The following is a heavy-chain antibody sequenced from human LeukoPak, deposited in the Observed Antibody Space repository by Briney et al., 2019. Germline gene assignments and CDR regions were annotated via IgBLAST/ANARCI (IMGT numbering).Heavy chain of an antibody. J-gene: IGHJ5*02. V-gene: IGHV1-46*01. CDR3: ARDNSVGDTAWWFDP. CDR1: GYTFTSYY. CDR2: INPSGSST. D-gene: IGHD1-26*01. Sequence: GASAKVSCKASGYTFTSYYMHWVRQAPGQGLEWMGLINPSGSSTSYAQKFQGRLSLTRDMSTSTDYMELSSLRSEDTAVYYCARDNSVGDTAWWFDPWGQGTLVTVSS.